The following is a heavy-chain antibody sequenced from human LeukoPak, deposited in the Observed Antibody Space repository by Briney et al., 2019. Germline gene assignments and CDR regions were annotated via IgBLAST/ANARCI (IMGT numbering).Heavy chain of an antibody. V-gene: IGHV3-23*01. CDR1: GFTFSSYA. D-gene: IGHD2-15*01. CDR2: ISGSGGST. CDR3: AKTEDIEVVVATHFDY. Sequence: GGSLRLSCAASGFTFSSYAMSWVRQAPGKGLEWVSAISGSGGSTYYADSVKGRFTISRDNSKNTLYLQMNSLRAEDTAVYYCAKTEDIEVVVATHFDYWGQGTLVTVSS. J-gene: IGHJ4*02.